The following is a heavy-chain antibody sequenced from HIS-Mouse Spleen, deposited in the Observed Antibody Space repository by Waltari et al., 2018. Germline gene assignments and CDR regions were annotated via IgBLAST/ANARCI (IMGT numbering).Heavy chain of an antibody. D-gene: IGHD3-3*01. CDR2: IYYRGST. V-gene: IGHV4-31*03. Sequence: QVQLQESGPGLVTPSQTLSLPCTVPGGPISSGGYYWIWSRSHPGQGLEWIGYIYYRGSTYYNPSLKSRVTISVDTSKNQFSLKLSSVTAADTAVYYCARSPYYDFWSGYSDNWFDPWGQGTLVTVSS. CDR3: ARSPYYDFWSGYSDNWFDP. J-gene: IGHJ5*02. CDR1: GGPISSGGYY.